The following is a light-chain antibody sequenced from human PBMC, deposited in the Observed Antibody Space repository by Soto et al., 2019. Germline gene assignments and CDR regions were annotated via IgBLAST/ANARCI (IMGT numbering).Light chain of an antibody. CDR1: SSDVGGYNY. J-gene: IGLJ1*01. CDR2: EVS. Sequence: QSALTQPPSASGSPGQSVTISCTGTSSDVGGYNYVSWYQQHPGKAPKLMIYEVSKRPSGVPDRFSGSKSGNTASLTVSGLKAKDEADCYCSSYAGSNNYVFGTGTKVTVL. CDR3: SSYAGSNNYV. V-gene: IGLV2-8*01.